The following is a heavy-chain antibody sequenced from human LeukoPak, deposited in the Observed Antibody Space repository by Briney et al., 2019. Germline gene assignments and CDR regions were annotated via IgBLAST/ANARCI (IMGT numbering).Heavy chain of an antibody. V-gene: IGHV3-7*01. CDR1: EFTFSNYW. J-gene: IGHJ4*02. Sequence: GGSLRLSCEASEFTFSNYWMSWVRQAPGKGLEWVANINEDGSVKYYADSVKGRFTISRDNARNSVFLQMNSLRAEDTAVYHCVRDKVSGPTLLDHWGQGTLVTVSS. D-gene: IGHD5/OR15-5a*01. CDR2: INEDGSVK. CDR3: VRDKVSGPTLLDH.